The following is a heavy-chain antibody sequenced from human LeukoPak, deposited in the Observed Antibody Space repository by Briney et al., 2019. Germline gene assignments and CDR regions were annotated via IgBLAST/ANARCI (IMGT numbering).Heavy chain of an antibody. CDR1: GGSFSGYY. V-gene: IGHV4-34*01. CDR3: ARGLPPEYFQH. CDR2: INHSGST. Sequence: SETLSLTCAVYGGSFSGYYWSWIRQPPGKGLEWIGEINHSGSTNYNPSLKSRVTISVDSSKNQFSLTLSSVTAADTAVYYCARGLPPEYFQHWGQGTLVTVSS. J-gene: IGHJ1*01.